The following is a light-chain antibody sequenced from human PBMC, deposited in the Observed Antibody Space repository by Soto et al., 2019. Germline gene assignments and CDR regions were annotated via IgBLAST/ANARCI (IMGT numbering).Light chain of an antibody. CDR2: DAS. V-gene: IGKV3-11*01. CDR3: KRRTNWPIT. CDR1: QSISSY. J-gene: IGKJ5*01. Sequence: VLTQSPATLSLSPGGRATLSCRASQSISSYLAWYQQKPGQAPRLLIYDASNRATGVPARFSGSGSGTDFTLTISSLEPEDFAVYNSKRRTNWPITCAQGTRLEI.